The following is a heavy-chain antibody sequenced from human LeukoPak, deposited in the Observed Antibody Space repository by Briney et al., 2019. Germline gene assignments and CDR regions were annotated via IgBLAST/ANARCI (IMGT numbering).Heavy chain of an antibody. V-gene: IGHV4-39*01. Sequence: PETLSLTCSVSGGSISSGTYYWGWIRQSPGKGLEWIGSIYSSGSTYYNPSLKSRVTISADTSKNQFSLQLSSVTAADTAIYYCARRPPALGAFDIWGHGTMVTVSS. CDR2: IYSSGST. CDR3: ARRPPALGAFDI. J-gene: IGHJ3*02. CDR1: GGSISSGTYY.